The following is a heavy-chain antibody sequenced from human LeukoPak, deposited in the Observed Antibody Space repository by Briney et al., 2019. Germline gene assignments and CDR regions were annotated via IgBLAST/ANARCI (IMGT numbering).Heavy chain of an antibody. J-gene: IGHJ4*02. CDR1: GFTFSSYS. Sequence: GGSLRLSCAASGFTFSSYSMNWVRQAPGKGLEWASSISTGTSIIYYADSVKGRFTISRDNAKNSLYLQMNSLRAEDTAVYYCARDRYERDGYRYFDYWGQGTLVTVSS. V-gene: IGHV3-21*01. CDR3: ARDRYERDGYRYFDY. D-gene: IGHD5-24*01. CDR2: ISTGTSII.